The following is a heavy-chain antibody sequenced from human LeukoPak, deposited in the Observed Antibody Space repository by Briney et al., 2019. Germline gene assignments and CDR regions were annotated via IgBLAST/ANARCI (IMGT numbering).Heavy chain of an antibody. Sequence: PSENLSLTCAVYGGSFSGYYWSWIRQPPGKGLEWIGEINHSGSTNYNPSLKSRVTISVDTSKNQFSLKLSSVTAADTAVYYCARAVYYYGSGSYRHWGQGTLVTVSS. V-gene: IGHV4-34*01. D-gene: IGHD3-10*01. CDR1: GGSFSGYY. CDR2: INHSGST. J-gene: IGHJ4*02. CDR3: ARAVYYYGSGSYRH.